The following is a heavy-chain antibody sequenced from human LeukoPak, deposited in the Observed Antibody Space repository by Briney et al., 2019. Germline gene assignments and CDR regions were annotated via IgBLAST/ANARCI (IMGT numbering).Heavy chain of an antibody. Sequence: ASVKVSCKASGYTFTGYYMHWVRQAPGQGLEWMGRINPNSGGTNYAQKFQGRVTMTRDTSISTAYMELGRLVSDDTAVHYCAKVGGYSNSRHAFDIWGQGTMVTVSS. D-gene: IGHD4-11*01. CDR2: INPNSGGT. CDR3: AKVGGYSNSRHAFDI. J-gene: IGHJ3*02. CDR1: GYTFTGYY. V-gene: IGHV1-2*06.